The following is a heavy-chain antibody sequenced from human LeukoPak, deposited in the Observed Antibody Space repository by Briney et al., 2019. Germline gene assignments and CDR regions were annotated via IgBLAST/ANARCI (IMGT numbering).Heavy chain of an antibody. J-gene: IGHJ3*02. V-gene: IGHV4-4*07. CDR3: AGLAAALEAFDI. CDR2: MSTSGST. Sequence: SETLSLTCTVSGVSITDYYWSWIRQSAGKGLEWIWRMSTSGSTSYNPSLKSRVTISVDTSKNQFSLKLSSVTAADTAVYYCAGLAAALEAFDIWGQGTMVTVSS. D-gene: IGHD6-13*01. CDR1: GVSITDYY.